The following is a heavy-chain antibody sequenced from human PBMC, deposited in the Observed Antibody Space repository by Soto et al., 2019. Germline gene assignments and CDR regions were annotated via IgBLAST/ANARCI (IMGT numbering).Heavy chain of an antibody. J-gene: IGHJ4*02. CDR1: GFTFSSYA. Sequence: RLSCAASGFTFSSYAMSWVRQAPGKGLEWVSAISGSGGSTYYADSVKGRFTISRDNSKNTLYLQMNSLRAEDTAVYYCAKVGRQQLVSECWGQGTLVTVSS. D-gene: IGHD6-13*01. V-gene: IGHV3-23*01. CDR2: ISGSGGST. CDR3: AKVGRQQLVSEC.